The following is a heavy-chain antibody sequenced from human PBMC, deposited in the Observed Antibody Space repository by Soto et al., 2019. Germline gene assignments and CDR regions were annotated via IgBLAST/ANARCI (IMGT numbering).Heavy chain of an antibody. CDR3: AVSEIVAWPLFDY. D-gene: IGHD5-12*01. CDR2: INAGNGNT. J-gene: IGHJ4*02. V-gene: IGHV1-3*01. CDR1: GYTFTSYA. Sequence: ASGKVSCKASGYTFTSYAMHWVRQAPGQRLEWMGWINAGNGNTKYSQKFQGRVTITRDTSASTAYMELSSLRSEDTAVYYCAVSEIVAWPLFDYWGQGTLVTVSS.